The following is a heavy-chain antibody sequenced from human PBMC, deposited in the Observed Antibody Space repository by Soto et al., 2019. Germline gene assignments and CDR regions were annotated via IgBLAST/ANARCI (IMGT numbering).Heavy chain of an antibody. CDR2: ISYDGSNK. V-gene: IGHV3-30*18. Sequence: GGSLRLSCAASGFTFSSYGMHWVRQAPGKGLEWVAVISYDGSNKYYADSVKGRFTISRDNSKNTLYLQMNSLRAEDTAVYYCAKGSLGSRYSYGYYYYYGMDVWGQGTTVTVSS. D-gene: IGHD5-18*01. J-gene: IGHJ6*02. CDR3: AKGSLGSRYSYGYYYYYGMDV. CDR1: GFTFSSYG.